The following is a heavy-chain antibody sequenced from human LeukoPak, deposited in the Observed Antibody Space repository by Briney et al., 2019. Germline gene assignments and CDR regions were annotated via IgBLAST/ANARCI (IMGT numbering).Heavy chain of an antibody. CDR2: IGNDGRDQ. CDR3: ARDLMWGFDY. D-gene: IGHD7-27*01. V-gene: IGHV3-30*02. CDR1: GFTFSSYA. Sequence: GGSLRLSCAASGFTFSSYAMSWVRQAPGVGLEWVAIIGNDGRDQHYSESVKGRFTISRDNSKNTLFLQLNSLRPEDTALYLCARDLMWGFDYWGQGTLVTVSS. J-gene: IGHJ4*02.